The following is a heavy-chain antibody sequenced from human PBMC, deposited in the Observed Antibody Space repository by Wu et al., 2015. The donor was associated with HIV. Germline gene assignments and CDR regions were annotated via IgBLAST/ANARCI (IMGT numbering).Heavy chain of an antibody. CDR2: MNPNSGNT. V-gene: IGHV1-8*01. J-gene: IGHJ4*02. CDR3: AVLYDVEEIRPSLTT. CDR1: GYTFTHYD. Sequence: QVRLIQSGAEVRKPGASVKVSCKASGYTFTHYDINWVRQASGQGLEWMGWMNPNSGNTGYRQRFQGRVTMTRNNSITTAYMELSRLRSEDTAIYYCAVLYDVEEIRPSLTTWGQGTVVTVSS. D-gene: IGHD3-16*01.